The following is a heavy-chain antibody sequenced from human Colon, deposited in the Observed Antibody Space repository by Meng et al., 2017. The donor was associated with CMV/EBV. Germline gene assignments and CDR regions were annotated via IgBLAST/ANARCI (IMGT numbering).Heavy chain of an antibody. V-gene: IGHV3-11*04. J-gene: IGHJ4*02. D-gene: IGHD2-2*01. CDR1: GFTFEDYY. CDR3: AREEEDIVVVPAAAPDY. CDR2: ISSSGSTI. Sequence: GGSLRLSCAASGFTFEDYYMSWIRQAPGKGLEWVSYISSSGSTIYYADSVKGRFTISRDNAKNSLYLQMNSLRAEDTAVHYCAREEEDIVVVPAAAPDYWGQGTLVTVSS.